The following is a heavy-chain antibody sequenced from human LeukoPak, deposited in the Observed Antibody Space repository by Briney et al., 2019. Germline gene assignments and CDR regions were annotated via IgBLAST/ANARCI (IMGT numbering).Heavy chain of an antibody. J-gene: IGHJ4*02. CDR3: AREIFHSTSGISQGFDY. Sequence: SVTVSCTTSGGTSKFFAVNWVRQAPGQGLEWMGVIKPMFGTGSIPNTATAAYGQKFQGRLTITTDESTTTAYMELNSLRSGDTAVYFCAREIFHSTSGISQGFDYWGQGTLITVSS. D-gene: IGHD3-3*01. CDR1: GGTSKFFA. V-gene: IGHV1-69*05. CDR2: IKPMFGTG.